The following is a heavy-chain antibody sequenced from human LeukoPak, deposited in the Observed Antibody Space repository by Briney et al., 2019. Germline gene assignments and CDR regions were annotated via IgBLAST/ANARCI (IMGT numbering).Heavy chain of an antibody. J-gene: IGHJ6*03. Sequence: ASVKVSCEASGYTFTSYDINWVRQATGQGPEWMGSMNPNSGNTGYAQKFQGRVTMTRNTSISTAYMELSSLRSEDTAVYYCARGPYYYGSGSYLSYYYMDVWGKGTTVTVSS. V-gene: IGHV1-8*01. CDR1: GYTFTSYD. D-gene: IGHD3-10*01. CDR2: MNPNSGNT. CDR3: ARGPYYYGSGSYLSYYYMDV.